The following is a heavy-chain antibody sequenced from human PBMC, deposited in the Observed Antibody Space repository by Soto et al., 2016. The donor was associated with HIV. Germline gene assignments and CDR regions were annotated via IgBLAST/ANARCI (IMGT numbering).Heavy chain of an antibody. CDR1: GYTFTRYN. D-gene: IGHD6-13*01. Sequence: QVQLVQSGAEVKKPGASVKVSCKASGYTFTRYNINWVRQAAGQGLEWMAWLNPDSDNTGYAQKFQGRVTITRNTSISTAYMELSSLRSEDTAVYYCARAIGYSSSMGFQHWGQGTLVTVSS. CDR2: LNPDSDNT. V-gene: IGHV1-8*03. CDR3: ARAIGYSSSMGFQH. J-gene: IGHJ1*01.